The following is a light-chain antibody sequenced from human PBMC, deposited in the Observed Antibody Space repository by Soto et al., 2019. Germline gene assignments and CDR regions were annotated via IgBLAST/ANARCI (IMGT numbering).Light chain of an antibody. CDR3: QQFRNSWT. V-gene: IGKV1-9*01. J-gene: IGKJ1*01. CDR2: AAS. CDR1: RAFNSY. Sequence: DIQLTQSPSFLSASVGDRVTITCRASRAFNSYLVWYQQKPGKAPKLLIYAASTLQSGVPSRFSGDRSGTEFTLTINRLQAEDVATYFCQQFRNSWTFGQGTKVDIK.